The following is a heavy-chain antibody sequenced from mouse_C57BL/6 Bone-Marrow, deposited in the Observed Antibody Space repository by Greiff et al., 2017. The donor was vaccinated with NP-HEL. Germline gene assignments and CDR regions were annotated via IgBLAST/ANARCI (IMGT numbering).Heavy chain of an antibody. CDR1: GYTFTSYG. CDR3: ARSEYYGFGDD. D-gene: IGHD1-1*01. V-gene: IGHV1-81*01. CDR2: IYPRSGTT. Sequence: VKLMESGAELARPGASVKLSCKASGYTFTSYGISWVKQRTGQGLEWIGEIYPRSGTTYYNEKFKGKATLTADKSSSTAYMELRSLTSEDSAVYVCARSEYYGFGDDGGQGTTLTVSS. J-gene: IGHJ2*01.